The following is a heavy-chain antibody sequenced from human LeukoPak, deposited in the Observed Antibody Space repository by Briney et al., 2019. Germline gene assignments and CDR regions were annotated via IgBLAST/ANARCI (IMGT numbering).Heavy chain of an antibody. Sequence: SETLSLTCTVSGGSISSYQWSWIRQPPGKGLEWIAYLYYSGNTNYNPSLKSRLTLSVDTSKNQFSLKLNSVIAADTALYYCARHGSTSLHYAFDTWGQGTMVTVSS. CDR3: ARHGSTSLHYAFDT. D-gene: IGHD2-2*01. CDR1: GGSISSYQ. CDR2: LYYSGNT. J-gene: IGHJ3*02. V-gene: IGHV4-59*01.